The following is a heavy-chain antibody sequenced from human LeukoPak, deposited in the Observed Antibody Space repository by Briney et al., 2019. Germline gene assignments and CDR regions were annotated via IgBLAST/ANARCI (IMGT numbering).Heavy chain of an antibody. Sequence: SETLSLTCAVYGGSFSGYYWSWIRQPPGKGLEWIGEINHSGSTNYNPSLKSRVTISVDTSKNQFSLKLSSVTAADTAVYYCARDRVVVTAISFASLDYWGQGTLVTVSS. CDR2: INHSGST. D-gene: IGHD2-21*02. CDR3: ARDRVVVTAISFASLDY. V-gene: IGHV4-34*01. CDR1: GGSFSGYY. J-gene: IGHJ4*02.